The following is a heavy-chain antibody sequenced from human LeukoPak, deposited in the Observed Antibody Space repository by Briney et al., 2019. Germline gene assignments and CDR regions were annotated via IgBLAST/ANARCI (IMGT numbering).Heavy chain of an antibody. CDR3: ARHTRASQYYFDY. V-gene: IGHV3-23*01. J-gene: IGHJ4*02. Sequence: AGSLRLSCAASGFTFSSYAMSWVRQAPGKGLEWVSAISGSGGSTYYADSVKGRFTISRDNSKNSLYLQMNSLRAEDTAVYYCARHTRASQYYFDYWGQGTLVTVSS. CDR2: ISGSGGST. D-gene: IGHD3-3*01. CDR1: GFTFSSYA.